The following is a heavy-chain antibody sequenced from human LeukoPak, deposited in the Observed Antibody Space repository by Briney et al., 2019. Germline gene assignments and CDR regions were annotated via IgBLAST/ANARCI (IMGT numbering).Heavy chain of an antibody. Sequence: GGSLRLSCAASGFTVSSDYMSWVRQAPGKGLEWVSVIYSGGSTYYADSVKGRFTISRDNSKNTLYLQMNSLRAEDTAVYYCARCPNDAFDIWGQGTMVTVSS. J-gene: IGHJ3*02. CDR2: IYSGGST. V-gene: IGHV3-53*01. CDR3: ARCPNDAFDI. CDR1: GFTVSSDY.